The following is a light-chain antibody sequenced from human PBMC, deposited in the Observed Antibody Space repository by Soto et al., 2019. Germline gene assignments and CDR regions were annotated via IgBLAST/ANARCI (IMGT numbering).Light chain of an antibody. CDR3: QQYVISVT. CDR2: GAS. Sequence: EIVLTQSPGTLSLSAGERATLSCRASQSFRNNYLAWYQQKPGQAPRLLIYGASSRATGIPERFSGSGSGTDFTLTISRLEPQDSAMYYCQQYVISVTFGQGTRLEIK. CDR1: QSFRNNY. J-gene: IGKJ5*01. V-gene: IGKV3-20*01.